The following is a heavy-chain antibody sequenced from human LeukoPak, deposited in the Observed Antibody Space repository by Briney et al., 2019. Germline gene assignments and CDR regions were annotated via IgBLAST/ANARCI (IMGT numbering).Heavy chain of an antibody. CDR3: ARDGWELLPSPGYYFDY. CDR1: GGTFSSYA. Sequence: ASVEVSCKASGGTFSSYAISWVRQAPGQGLEWMGWINPNSGGTNYAQKFRGRVTMTRDTSISTAYMELSRLRSDDTAVYYCARDGWELLPSPGYYFDYWGQGTLVTVSS. CDR2: INPNSGGT. J-gene: IGHJ4*02. V-gene: IGHV1-2*02. D-gene: IGHD1-26*01.